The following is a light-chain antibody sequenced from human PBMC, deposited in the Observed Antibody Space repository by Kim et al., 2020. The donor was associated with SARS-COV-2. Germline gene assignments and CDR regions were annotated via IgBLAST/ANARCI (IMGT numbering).Light chain of an antibody. Sequence: LSPGERATLACRASQSVSSSHLARYQQRPGQAPRLLIYGASFRATGIPDRFSGSGSGTDFTLTISRLEPEDFAVYYCQQFGTSSYTFGQGTKLEI. V-gene: IGKV3-20*01. J-gene: IGKJ2*01. CDR1: QSVSSSH. CDR3: QQFGTSSYT. CDR2: GAS.